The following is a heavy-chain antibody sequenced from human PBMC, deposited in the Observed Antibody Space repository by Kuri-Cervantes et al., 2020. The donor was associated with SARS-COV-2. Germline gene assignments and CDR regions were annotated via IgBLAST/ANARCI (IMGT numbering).Heavy chain of an antibody. Sequence: SETLSLTCAVNGGSVSGYYWNWIRQAPGKGLEWIGEINDNGRTNYKSSLKSRVTISMDTSKNQFSLRLTLMTAADTAVYYCARFSSGYYGSGSYYATYYYGMDVWGQGTTVTVSS. V-gene: IGHV4-34*01. CDR2: INDNGRT. J-gene: IGHJ6*02. CDR1: GGSVSGYY. CDR3: ARFSSGYYGSGSYYATYYYGMDV. D-gene: IGHD3-10*01.